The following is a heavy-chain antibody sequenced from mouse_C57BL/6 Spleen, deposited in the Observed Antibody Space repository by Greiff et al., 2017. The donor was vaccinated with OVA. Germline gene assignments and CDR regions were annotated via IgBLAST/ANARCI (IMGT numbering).Heavy chain of an antibody. CDR3: ARSYDGYAMDY. CDR2: ISYDGSN. D-gene: IGHD2-12*01. Sequence: EVQLVESGPGLVKPSQSLSLTCSVTGYSITSGYYWNWIRQFPGNKLEWMGYISYDGSNNYNPSLKNRISITRDTSKNQFFLKLNSVTTEDTATYYCARSYDGYAMDYWGQGTSVTVSS. CDR1: GYSITSGYY. J-gene: IGHJ4*01. V-gene: IGHV3-6*01.